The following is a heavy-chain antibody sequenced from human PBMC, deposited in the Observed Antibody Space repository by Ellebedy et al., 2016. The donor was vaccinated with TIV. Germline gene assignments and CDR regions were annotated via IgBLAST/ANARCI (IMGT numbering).Heavy chain of an antibody. CDR1: GFTFGSYA. Sequence: GGSLRLSCAASGFTFGSYAMTWVRQAPGKGLEWVSVISGGGDKTYFADSVKGRFTISRFQSEKTVYLQMSSLRAEDTAVYYCAKVRSIGALYDAFDIWGQGTMVTVSS. CDR2: ISGGGDKT. D-gene: IGHD6-6*01. CDR3: AKVRSIGALYDAFDI. V-gene: IGHV3-23*01. J-gene: IGHJ3*02.